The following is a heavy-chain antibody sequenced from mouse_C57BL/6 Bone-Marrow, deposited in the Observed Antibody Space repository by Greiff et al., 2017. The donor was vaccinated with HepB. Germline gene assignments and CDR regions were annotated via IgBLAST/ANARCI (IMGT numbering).Heavy chain of an antibody. V-gene: IGHV5-9-1*02. J-gene: IGHJ1*03. D-gene: IGHD2-2*01. CDR2: ISSGGDYI. CDR3: TRGLWLRWYFDV. CDR1: GFTFSSYA. Sequence: EVQRVESGEGLVKPGGSLKLSCAASGFTFSSYAMSWVRQTPEKRLEWVAYISSGGDYIYYADTVKGRFTISRDNARNTLYLQMSSLKSEDTAMYYCTRGLWLRWYFDVWGTGTTVTVSS.